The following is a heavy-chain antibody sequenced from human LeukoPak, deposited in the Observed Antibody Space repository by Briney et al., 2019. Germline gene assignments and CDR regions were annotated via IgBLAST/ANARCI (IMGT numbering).Heavy chain of an antibody. CDR3: ARVPPLYCSSTSCYGGGFDY. CDR2: INPNSGGT. CDR1: GYTFTGYY. Sequence: ASVKVSCKASGYTFTGYYMHWVRQAPGQGLEWMGWINPNSGGTNYAQKFQGKVTMTRDTSISTAYMELSRLRSDDTAMYYCARVPPLYCSSTSCYGGGFDYWGQGTLVTVSS. D-gene: IGHD2-2*01. V-gene: IGHV1-2*02. J-gene: IGHJ4*02.